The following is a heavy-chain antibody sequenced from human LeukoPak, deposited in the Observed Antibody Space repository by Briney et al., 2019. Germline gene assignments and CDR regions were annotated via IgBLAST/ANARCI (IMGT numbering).Heavy chain of an antibody. D-gene: IGHD6-13*01. Sequence: ASVKVSCKASGYTFTGYYMHWVRQAPGQGLEWMGWINPNSGGTNYAQKFQGRVTMTRDTSISTAYMELSRLRSDDTAVYYCARGSEAAAGTKNNWFDPWGQGTRVTVSS. J-gene: IGHJ5*02. CDR2: INPNSGGT. V-gene: IGHV1-2*02. CDR1: GYTFTGYY. CDR3: ARGSEAAAGTKNNWFDP.